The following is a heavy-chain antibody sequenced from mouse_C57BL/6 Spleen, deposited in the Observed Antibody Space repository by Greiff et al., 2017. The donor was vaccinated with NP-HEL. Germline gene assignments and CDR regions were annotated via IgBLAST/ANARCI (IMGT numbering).Heavy chain of an antibody. J-gene: IGHJ3*01. CDR2: IWSGGST. CDR3: AKEEVYYDYDVEWFAY. V-gene: IGHV2-4*01. Sequence: QVQLKQSGPGLVQPSQSLSITCTVSGFSLTSYGVHWVRQPPGKGLEWLGVIWSGGSTDYNAAFISRLSISKDNSKSQVFFKMNSLQADDTAIYYCAKEEVYYDYDVEWFAYWGQGTLVTVSA. D-gene: IGHD2-4*01. CDR1: GFSLTSYG.